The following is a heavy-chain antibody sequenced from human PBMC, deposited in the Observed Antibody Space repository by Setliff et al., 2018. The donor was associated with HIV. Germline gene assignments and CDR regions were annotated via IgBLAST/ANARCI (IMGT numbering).Heavy chain of an antibody. Sequence: SETLSLTCAVSGDSVSGYYWSWIRQPAGRGLEWIGRVHNSAGSNYNPSLKSRVTMSVDTAKNQLSLKLTAVSAADTAVYYCARDRIEVLADSPHDVFDIWGRGIMGTVS. CDR3: ARDRIEVLADSPHDVFDI. D-gene: IGHD3-22*01. CDR1: GDSVSGYY. CDR2: VHNSAGS. J-gene: IGHJ3*02. V-gene: IGHV4-4*07.